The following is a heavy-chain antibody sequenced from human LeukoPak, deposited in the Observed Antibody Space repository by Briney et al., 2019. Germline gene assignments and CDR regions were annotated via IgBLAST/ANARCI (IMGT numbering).Heavy chain of an antibody. D-gene: IGHD3-9*01. CDR3: ARGRYFAWSNYYYMDV. V-gene: IGHV1-8*03. CDR2: MNPNSGNT. CDR1: GYTFTSYD. Sequence: ASVKVSCKASGYTFTSYDINWVRQATGQGLEWMGWMNPNSGNTGYAQKFQGRVTITRNTSISTAYMELSSLRSEDTAVYYCARGRYFAWSNYYYMDVWGKGTTVTVSS. J-gene: IGHJ6*03.